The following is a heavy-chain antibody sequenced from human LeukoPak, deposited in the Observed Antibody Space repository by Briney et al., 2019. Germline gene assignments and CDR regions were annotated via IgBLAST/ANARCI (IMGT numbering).Heavy chain of an antibody. CDR2: IWDDGSNK. V-gene: IGHV3-33*01. J-gene: IGHJ4*02. CDR3: ARMGGYSGYDFGY. D-gene: IGHD5-12*01. CDR1: GFTFSSYG. Sequence: GGSLRLSCAASGFTFSSYGMGWVRQAPGKGMEWVALIWDDGSNKNYADSVKGRFTISRDNSKNPLDLQMNSLRAEDTAVYYCARMGGYSGYDFGYWGQGTLVTVSS.